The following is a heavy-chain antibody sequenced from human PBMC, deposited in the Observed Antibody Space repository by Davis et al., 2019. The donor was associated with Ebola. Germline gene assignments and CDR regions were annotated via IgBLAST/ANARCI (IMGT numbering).Heavy chain of an antibody. CDR1: GDSMSDYY. J-gene: IGHJ4*02. CDR2: IYYSGST. CDR3: ARGTMYSSGWYFDF. V-gene: IGHV4-59*01. Sequence: SETLSLTCTVSGDSMSDYYYNWIRQPPGRGLEWIGYIYYSGSTNYNPSLKSRVTISVDTSKNHFSLKLSSVTAADTAVYYCARGTMYSSGWYFDFWGQGTLVTVSS. D-gene: IGHD6-19*01.